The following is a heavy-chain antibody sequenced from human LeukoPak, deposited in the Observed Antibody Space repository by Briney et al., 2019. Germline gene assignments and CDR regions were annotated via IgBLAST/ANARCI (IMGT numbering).Heavy chain of an antibody. J-gene: IGHJ6*02. Sequence: GGSLRLSCAASGFTFSSYAMSWVRQAPGKGLEWVSAISGSGGSTYYADSVKGRFTISRDNSKNTLYLQMNSLRAEDTAVYYCARDRGLLRGVDYYYGMDVWGQGTTVTVSS. CDR1: GFTFSSYA. CDR3: ARDRGLLRGVDYYYGMDV. CDR2: ISGSGGST. V-gene: IGHV3-23*01. D-gene: IGHD3-10*01.